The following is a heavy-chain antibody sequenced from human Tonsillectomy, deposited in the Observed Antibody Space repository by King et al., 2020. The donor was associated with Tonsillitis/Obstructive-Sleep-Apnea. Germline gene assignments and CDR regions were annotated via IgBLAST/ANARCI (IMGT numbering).Heavy chain of an antibody. CDR3: ARQEPSAHDFWSALYYFDY. J-gene: IGHJ4*02. D-gene: IGHD3-3*01. CDR2: LWYDGSNK. Sequence: VQLVESGGGVVQPGRSLRLSCTASGFTFSNYGMHWVRQAPGKGLEWVAVLWYDGSNKYYSDSVKGRFTISRDNSKNTLYLQMNSLRAEDTAVSYCARQEPSAHDFWSALYYFDYWGQGTLVTVSS. CDR1: GFTFSNYG. V-gene: IGHV3-33*01.